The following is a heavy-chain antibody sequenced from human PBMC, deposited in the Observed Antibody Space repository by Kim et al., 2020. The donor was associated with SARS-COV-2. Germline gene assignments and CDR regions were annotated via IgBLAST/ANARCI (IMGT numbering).Heavy chain of an antibody. V-gene: IGHV1-69*04. J-gene: IGHJ3*02. Sequence: ANYAPKFQRRVTITADKSTSTAYMELSSLRSEDTAVYYCARVGMLYAFDIWGQGTMVTVSS. CDR3: ARVGMLYAFDI. D-gene: IGHD2-8*01. CDR2: A.